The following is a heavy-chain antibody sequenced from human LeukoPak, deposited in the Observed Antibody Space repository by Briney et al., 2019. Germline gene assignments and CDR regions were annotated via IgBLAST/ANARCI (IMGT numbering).Heavy chain of an antibody. Sequence: PGGSLRLSCTASGFTFGDYAMSWFRQASGKGLEGGGFIRSKAYGGTTEYAASVKGRFTGSRDDYKIIAYQQMNSLKTEDTAVYYCTREGLYSGRRKGGRYFDYWGQGTLVTVSS. CDR2: IRSKAYGGTT. J-gene: IGHJ4*02. CDR3: TREGLYSGRRKGGRYFDY. D-gene: IGHD1-26*01. V-gene: IGHV3-49*03. CDR1: GFTFGDYA.